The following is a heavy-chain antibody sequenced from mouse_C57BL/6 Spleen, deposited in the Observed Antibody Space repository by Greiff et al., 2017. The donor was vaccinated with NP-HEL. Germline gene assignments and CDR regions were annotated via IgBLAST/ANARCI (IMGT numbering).Heavy chain of an antibody. CDR2: ISDGGSYT. CDR1: GFTFSSYA. J-gene: IGHJ4*01. CDR3: AREGDYYGSSYYYAMDY. Sequence: EVQGVESGGGLVKPGGSLKLSCAASGFTFSSYAMSWVRQTPEKRLEWVATISDGGSYTYYPDNVKGRFTISRDNAKNNLYLQMSHLKSEDTAMYYCAREGDYYGSSYYYAMDYWGQGTSVTVSS. V-gene: IGHV5-4*01. D-gene: IGHD1-1*01.